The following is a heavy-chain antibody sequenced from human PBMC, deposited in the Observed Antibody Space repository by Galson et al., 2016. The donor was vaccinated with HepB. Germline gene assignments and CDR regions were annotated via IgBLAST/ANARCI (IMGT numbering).Heavy chain of an antibody. V-gene: IGHV4-59*01. CDR1: GGSISSYY. J-gene: IGHJ6*01. CDR2: IYYSGST. CDR3: ARDRGLGYSLHQGPIGLPPGTLLQEHL. D-gene: IGHD5-18*01. Sequence: SETLSLTCTVSGGSISSYYWRWIWQPPGKGLEWIGYIYYSGSTNYSPSLKSRVTISVDTSKSQFSLKLSSVTAADTAVYYCARDRGLGYSLHQGPIGLPPGTLLQEHLWG.